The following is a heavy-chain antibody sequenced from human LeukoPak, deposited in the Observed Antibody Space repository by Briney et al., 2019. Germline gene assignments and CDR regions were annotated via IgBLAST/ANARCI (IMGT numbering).Heavy chain of an antibody. J-gene: IGHJ4*02. Sequence: GGSLRLSCAASGFTFNSYSMNWVRQAPGKGLEWAAVISHDVSEKYYADPVKGRFTISRDNSKNTVYLQMNSLRVEDTAVYYCAKGVYGSRSTSLADVWGQGTLVTVSS. D-gene: IGHD3-10*01. CDR2: ISHDVSEK. V-gene: IGHV3-30*18. CDR3: AKGVYGSRSTSLADV. CDR1: GFTFNSYS.